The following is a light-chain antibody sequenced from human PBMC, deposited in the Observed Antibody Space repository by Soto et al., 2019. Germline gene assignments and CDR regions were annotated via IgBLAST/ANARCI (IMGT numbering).Light chain of an antibody. J-gene: IGLJ2*01. Sequence: QSALTQPASVSGSPGQSITISCTGTSRDVGGYNYVSWYQHHPGKTPKLMIFEVSNRPSGVSNRFSGSKSGNTASLTISGLQDVDEADYYCSSYASTNTVLFGGGTKVTVL. V-gene: IGLV2-14*01. CDR2: EVS. CDR3: SSYASTNTVL. CDR1: SRDVGGYNY.